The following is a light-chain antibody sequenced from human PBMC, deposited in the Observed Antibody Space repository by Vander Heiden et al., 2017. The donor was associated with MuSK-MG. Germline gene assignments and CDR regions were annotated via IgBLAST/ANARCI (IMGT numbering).Light chain of an antibody. CDR2: GAF. CDR1: QAIINN. V-gene: IGKV3-15*01. CDR3: EQEDKWWT. J-gene: IGKJ1*01. Sequence: EIVLTQSPVTLSVSPGESATLSCRASQAIINNLAWYQQKPGQAPRLLIYGAFTRAKGVPDRFSGAGSGTEFTRTRSSRQSEDFAVYYVEQEDKWWTFGQGTKVEIK.